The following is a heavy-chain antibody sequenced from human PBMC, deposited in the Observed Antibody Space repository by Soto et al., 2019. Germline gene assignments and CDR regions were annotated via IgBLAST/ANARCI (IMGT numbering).Heavy chain of an antibody. V-gene: IGHV1-18*01. D-gene: IGHD2-8*01. CDR2: ISGCNGDT. CDR3: AKNGQPPYYYYGLDV. Sequence: ASVKVSCKASGYTFTRYGISWVRQAPGQGLEWMGWISGCNGDTNYAQKFQDRVSMTIDTSTGTAYMELRSLTSDDTAIYYCAKNGQPPYYYYGLDVWG. J-gene: IGHJ6*02. CDR1: GYTFTRYG.